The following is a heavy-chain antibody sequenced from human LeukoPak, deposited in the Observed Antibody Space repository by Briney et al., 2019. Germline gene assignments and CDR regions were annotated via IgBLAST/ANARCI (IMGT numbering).Heavy chain of an antibody. D-gene: IGHD4-17*01. V-gene: IGHV3-74*01. J-gene: IGHJ4*02. CDR1: GFTFSTYW. Sequence: PGGSLRLSCAASGFTFSTYWMYWVRQAPGKGLVWVSRIKPDGSGTYYADSVKGRFTVSRDNARNTLYLQMNSLRAEDTAVYYYATLVSYGPFDYWGQGTLVTVSS. CDR2: IKPDGSGT. CDR3: ATLVSYGPFDY.